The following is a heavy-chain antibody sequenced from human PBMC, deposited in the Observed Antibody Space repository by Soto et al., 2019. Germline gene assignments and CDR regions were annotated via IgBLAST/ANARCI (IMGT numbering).Heavy chain of an antibody. D-gene: IGHD1-26*01. CDR2: IVVGSGNT. CDR1: GFTFTSSA. Sequence: SVKVSCKASGFTFTSSAMQWVRQARGQRLEWIGWIVVGSGNTNYAQKFQERVTITRDMSTSTAYMELSSLRAEDTAVFFCARDSSPHGSYFHFDYWGQGTLVTVSS. CDR3: ARDSSPHGSYFHFDY. J-gene: IGHJ4*02. V-gene: IGHV1-58*02.